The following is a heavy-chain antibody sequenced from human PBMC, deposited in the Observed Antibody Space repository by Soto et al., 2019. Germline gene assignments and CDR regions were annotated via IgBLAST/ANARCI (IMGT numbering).Heavy chain of an antibody. CDR1: GYTFTIYW. V-gene: IGHV5-51*01. Sequence: GESLKISCLVSGYTFTIYWIGWVRQMPGKGLEWMGIIYPSDSDTRYSPSFQGQVTISADQSINTAYLQWDSLKASDTAIYYCARPANTVADHFDLWGQGTPVTVSS. CDR3: ARPANTVADHFDL. CDR2: IYPSDSDT. J-gene: IGHJ4*02. D-gene: IGHD4-17*01.